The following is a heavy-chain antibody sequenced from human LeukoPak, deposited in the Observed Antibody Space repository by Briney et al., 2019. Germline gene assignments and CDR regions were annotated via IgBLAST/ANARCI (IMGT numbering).Heavy chain of an antibody. CDR3: ARPLSSPDAFDI. V-gene: IGHV3-11*04. CDR2: INSSGSTI. D-gene: IGHD6-6*01. J-gene: IGHJ3*02. CDR1: GFTFSDYY. Sequence: PGGSLRLSCAASGFTFSDYYMSWIRQAPGKGLEWVSYINSSGSTIYYANSVKGRFTISSDNAKNSLYLQMNSLRAEDTAVYYCARPLSSPDAFDIWGQGTMVTVSS.